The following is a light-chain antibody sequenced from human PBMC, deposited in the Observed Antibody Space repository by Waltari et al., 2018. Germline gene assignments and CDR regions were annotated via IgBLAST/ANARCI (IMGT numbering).Light chain of an antibody. CDR3: GTWESSLNGYV. J-gene: IGLJ1*01. Sequence: QSVLTQPPSVSGSPGQKVTISCPGSKSHIGNHYVSWYQQFPGTAPQLLIYDNNKRPSGIPDRISGSKSGTSATLGITGLQTGDEAEYYCGTWESSLNGYVFGTGTKVTV. CDR1: KSHIGNHY. CDR2: DNN. V-gene: IGLV1-51*01.